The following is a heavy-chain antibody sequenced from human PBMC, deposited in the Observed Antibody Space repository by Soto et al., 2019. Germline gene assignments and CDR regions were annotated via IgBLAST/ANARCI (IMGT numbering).Heavy chain of an antibody. Sequence: QVQLVQSGADVKKPGASVKVSCKTSGYTFSGYFMHWLRQAPGQGLEWMGWMNPNSGGTDYAQNFQGRVSMTWDTSISTAYMELSRLIYDDTAIYYCARGYYSSSWRVFDYWGQGTLVTVSS. V-gene: IGHV1-2*02. CDR1: GYTFSGYF. CDR3: ARGYYSSSWRVFDY. J-gene: IGHJ4*02. D-gene: IGHD6-13*01. CDR2: MNPNSGGT.